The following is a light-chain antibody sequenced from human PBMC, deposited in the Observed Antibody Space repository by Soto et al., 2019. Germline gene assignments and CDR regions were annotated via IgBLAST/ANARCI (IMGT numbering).Light chain of an antibody. J-gene: IGLJ2*01. V-gene: IGLV3-21*02. CDR1: DIGTRS. Sequence: SYELTQPTSVSVAPGETATFSCGGDDIGTRSVHWHQQKPGQAPVLVIYRDRNRPTGIPDRFSGSNSGNTATLTITRVEAGDEGDYYCQVWDRTTDPRVVFGGGTKLTVL. CDR3: QVWDRTTDPRVV. CDR2: RDR.